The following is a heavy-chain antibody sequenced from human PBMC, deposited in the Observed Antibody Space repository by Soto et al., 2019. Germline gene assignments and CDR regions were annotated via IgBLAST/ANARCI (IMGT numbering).Heavy chain of an antibody. D-gene: IGHD2-15*01. CDR3: ARVSCSGGSCYLTSRYNYYVMEV. Sequence: SETLSLTCAVHGASFSGYYWSWVRQSPGKGLEWIGEITHSGTTNYSPSLKSRVTISVDTSKNHFFLSLRSVTAADTGVYYFARVSCSGGSCYLTSRYNYYVMEVWVQVTTVTVSS. CDR2: ITHSGTT. V-gene: IGHV4-34*01. J-gene: IGHJ6*02. CDR1: GASFSGYY.